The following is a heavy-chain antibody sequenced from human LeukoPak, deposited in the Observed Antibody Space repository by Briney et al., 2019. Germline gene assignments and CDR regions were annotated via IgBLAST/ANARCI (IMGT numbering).Heavy chain of an antibody. CDR1: GGTFSSYA. CDR2: IIPIFGTA. J-gene: IGHJ6*03. Sequence: GASVKVSSKASGGTFSSYAISWVRQAPGQGLEWMGGIIPIFGTANYAQKFQGRVTITTDESTSTAYMELSSLRSEDTAVYYCARAGATVTNYYYYYMDVWGKGTTVTVSS. V-gene: IGHV1-69*05. D-gene: IGHD4-11*01. CDR3: ARAGATVTNYYYYYMDV.